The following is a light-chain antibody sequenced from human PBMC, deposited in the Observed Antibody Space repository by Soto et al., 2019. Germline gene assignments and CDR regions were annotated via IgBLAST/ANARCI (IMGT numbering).Light chain of an antibody. CDR1: QSISTW. CDR3: QQYNSYSRT. Sequence: DIQMTQSPSTLAASVGDRVTITCRASQSISTWLAWYQLKPGKAPKLLIYKASSLESGVPSRFSGSGSGTEFTLTITSLQPDDFAIYYCQQYNSYSRTFGPGTKWIS. J-gene: IGKJ1*01. CDR2: KAS. V-gene: IGKV1-5*03.